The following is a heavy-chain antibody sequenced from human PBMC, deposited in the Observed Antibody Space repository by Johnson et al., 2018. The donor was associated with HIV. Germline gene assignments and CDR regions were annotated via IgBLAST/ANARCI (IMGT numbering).Heavy chain of an antibody. Sequence: QVQLVESGGGLVQPGGSLRLSCAASGFTFSNAWMSWVRQAPGKGLEWVAVISYDGSNKYYADSVKGRFTISRDNSKNTLYLQMNSLRAEDTAVYYCARDNTTFEGVIVPIGAFGIWGQGTMVTVSS. V-gene: IGHV3-30*03. CDR2: ISYDGSNK. J-gene: IGHJ3*02. CDR3: ARDNTTFEGVIVPIGAFGI. CDR1: GFTFSNAW. D-gene: IGHD3-16*02.